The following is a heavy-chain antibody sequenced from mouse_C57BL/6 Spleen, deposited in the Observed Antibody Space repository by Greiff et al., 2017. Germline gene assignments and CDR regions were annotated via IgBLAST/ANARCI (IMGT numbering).Heavy chain of an antibody. CDR3: VRDYGSTVYAMDY. CDR2: IRSKSNNYAT. D-gene: IGHD1-1*01. J-gene: IGHJ4*01. Sequence: EVQRVESGGGLVQPKGSLKLSCAASGFSFNTYAMNWVRQAPGKGLEWVARIRSKSNNYATYYADSVKDRFTISRDDSESMLYLQMNNLKTEDTAMYYCVRDYGSTVYAMDYWGQGTSVTVSS. CDR1: GFSFNTYA. V-gene: IGHV10-1*01.